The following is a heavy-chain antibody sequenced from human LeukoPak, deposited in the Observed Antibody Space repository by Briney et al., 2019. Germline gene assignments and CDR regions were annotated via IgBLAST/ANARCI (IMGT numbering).Heavy chain of an antibody. CDR1: GGSFSGYY. CDR3: ARVYCSSTSCYVYFDY. D-gene: IGHD2-2*01. CDR2: INHSGST. V-gene: IGHV4-34*01. J-gene: IGHJ4*02. Sequence: SETLSLTCAVYGGSFSGYYWSWIRQPPGKGLEWIGEINHSGSTNYNPSLKSRVTISVDTSKNQFSLKLSSVTAADAAVYYCARVYCSSTSCYVYFDYWGQGTLVTVSS.